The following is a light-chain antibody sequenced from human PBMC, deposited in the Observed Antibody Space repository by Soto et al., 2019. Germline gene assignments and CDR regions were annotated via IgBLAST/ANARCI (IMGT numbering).Light chain of an antibody. CDR1: SSDVGSYKY. J-gene: IGLJ1*01. CDR3: SSYKSSSNYV. Sequence: QSVLTQPASVSGSPGQSITISCTGTSSDVGSYKYVSWYQQHPGKAPRLMIYEVTYRPSGVSNRFSGSKSGNTASLTISGLQADDEADYYCSSYKSSSNYVFGHGNKVTVL. CDR2: EVT. V-gene: IGLV2-14*01.